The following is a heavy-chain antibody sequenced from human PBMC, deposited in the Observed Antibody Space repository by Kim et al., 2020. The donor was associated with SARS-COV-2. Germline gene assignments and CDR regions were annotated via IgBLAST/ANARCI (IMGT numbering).Heavy chain of an antibody. CDR1: GFTFSSYE. CDR2: ISSSGSTI. Sequence: GGSLRLSCAASGFTFSSYEMNWVRQAPGKGLEWVSYISSSGSTIYYADSVKGRFTISRDNAKNSLYLQMNSLRAEDTAVYYCARVRRDWLLDYWGQGTLVTVSS. J-gene: IGHJ4*02. CDR3: ARVRRDWLLDY. V-gene: IGHV3-48*03. D-gene: IGHD5-12*01.